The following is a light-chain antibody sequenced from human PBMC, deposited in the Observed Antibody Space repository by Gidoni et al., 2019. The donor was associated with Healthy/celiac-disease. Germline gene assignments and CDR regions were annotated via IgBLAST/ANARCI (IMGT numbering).Light chain of an antibody. CDR2: DYS. CDR3: QVWDSSSDHYV. CDR1: NIGSKS. Sequence: SYVLTQPPSVSVVPGQTARITCGVNNIGSKSVHGYQQKPGQAPVLVVYDYSDRPSGIPERFSGSNSGNTATLTISRVEAGDEADYYCQVWDSSSDHYVFGTGTKVTVL. V-gene: IGLV3-21*02. J-gene: IGLJ1*01.